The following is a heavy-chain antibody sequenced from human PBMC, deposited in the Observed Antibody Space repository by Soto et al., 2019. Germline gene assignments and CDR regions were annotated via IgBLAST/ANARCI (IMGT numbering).Heavy chain of an antibody. Sequence: PSETLSLTCTVSGGSISSGGYYWSWIRQHPGKGLEWIGYIYYSGSTYYNPSLKSRVTISVDTSKNQFSLKLSSVTAADTAVYYCARGRRDYGDYLFDYWGQGTLVTVSS. D-gene: IGHD4-17*01. V-gene: IGHV4-31*03. CDR2: IYYSGST. CDR1: GGSISSGGYY. CDR3: ARGRRDYGDYLFDY. J-gene: IGHJ4*02.